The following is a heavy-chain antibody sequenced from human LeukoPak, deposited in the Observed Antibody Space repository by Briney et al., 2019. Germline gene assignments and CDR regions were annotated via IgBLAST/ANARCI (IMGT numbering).Heavy chain of an antibody. CDR1: GYSISSGYY. J-gene: IGHJ3*02. CDR2: IYYSGST. CDR3: ARLAYYSYAFDI. D-gene: IGHD3-10*01. V-gene: IGHV4-38-2*01. Sequence: SETLSLTCAVSGYSISSGYYWGWIRQPPGKGLEWIGSIYYSGSTYYNPSLKSRVTISVDTSKNQFSLKLSSVTAADTAVYYCARLAYYSYAFDIWGQGTMVTVSS.